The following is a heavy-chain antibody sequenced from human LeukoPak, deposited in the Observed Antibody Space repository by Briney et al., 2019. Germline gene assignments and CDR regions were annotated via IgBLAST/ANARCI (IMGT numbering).Heavy chain of an antibody. J-gene: IGHJ4*02. CDR2: ISDSGSST. D-gene: IGHD2-2*01. V-gene: IGHV3-23*01. CDR1: GFTFSSYA. CDR3: AKDLRDSTGGYYFDY. Sequence: GGSLRLSCAASGFTFSSYAMSWVRLAPGKGLEWVSSISDSGSSTYYADSVKGRFTISRDNSKNMLYLQMNSLRAEDTAVYYCAKDLRDSTGGYYFDYWGQGTLVTVSS.